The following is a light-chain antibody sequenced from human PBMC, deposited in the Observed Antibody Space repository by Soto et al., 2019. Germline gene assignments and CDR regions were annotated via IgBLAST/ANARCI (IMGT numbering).Light chain of an antibody. CDR1: QTISSW. CDR2: DAS. Sequence: DIQMTQSPSTLSGSVGDRVTITCRASQTISSWLAWYQQKPGKAPKLLIYDASTLESGAPSRFGGSGSGTELTLTINSLQPDDFASYYCQQYNSYPWTFGQGTKVDI. CDR3: QQYNSYPWT. V-gene: IGKV1-5*01. J-gene: IGKJ1*01.